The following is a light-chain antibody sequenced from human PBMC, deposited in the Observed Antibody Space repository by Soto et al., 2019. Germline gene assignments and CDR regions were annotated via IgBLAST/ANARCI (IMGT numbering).Light chain of an antibody. Sequence: QSVLTQPPSVSAAPGQKVTISCSGSSSNIGNNYVSWYQQLPGTAPKLLIYDNNKRPSGIPDRFSGSKSGTSATLGITGLQTGDEADYYCGTWVSSLGAYVFGTGTKLTVL. CDR2: DNN. V-gene: IGLV1-51*01. CDR3: GTWVSSLGAYV. J-gene: IGLJ1*01. CDR1: SSNIGNNY.